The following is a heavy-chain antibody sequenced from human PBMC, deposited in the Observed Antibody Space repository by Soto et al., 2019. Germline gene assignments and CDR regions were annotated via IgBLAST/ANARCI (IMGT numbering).Heavy chain of an antibody. CDR3: ARQDEYSRLFDI. CDR2: IYPGDSDT. CDR1: GYSFIKYW. J-gene: IGHJ3*02. V-gene: IGHV5-51*01. D-gene: IGHD6-13*01. Sequence: PGESLKISCKGSGYSFIKYWIGWGRQMPGKGLEWMGIIYPGDSDTRYSPSFKGQVTISADKSISTAYLQWSSLKASDTAMYYCARQDEYSRLFDIWGQGTMVTVSS.